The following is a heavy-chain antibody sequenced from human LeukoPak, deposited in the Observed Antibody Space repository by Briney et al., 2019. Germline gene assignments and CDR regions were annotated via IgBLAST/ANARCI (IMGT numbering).Heavy chain of an antibody. D-gene: IGHD4-23*01. CDR1: GYTFTSYY. V-gene: IGHV1-46*01. J-gene: IGHJ6*03. CDR2: INPSGGST. Sequence: ASVKVSCKASGYTFTSYYMHWVRQAPGQGLEWMGIINPSGGSTSYAQKFQGRVTMTRDTSTSTVYMELSSLRPEDTAVYYCASRGYGGNYYMDVWGKGTTVTVSS. CDR3: ASRGYGGNYYMDV.